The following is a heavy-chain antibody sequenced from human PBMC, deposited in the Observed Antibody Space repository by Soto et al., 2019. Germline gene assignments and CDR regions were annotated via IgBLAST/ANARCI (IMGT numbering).Heavy chain of an antibody. CDR3: QRSITIFGVDLSYNWFDP. CDR1: GGSISSSSYY. J-gene: IGHJ5*02. D-gene: IGHD3-3*01. CDR2: IYYSGST. V-gene: IGHV4-31*03. Sequence: PSETLSLTCTVSGGSISSSSYYWGWIRQPPGKGLEWIGYIYYSGSTYYNPSLKSRVTISVDTSKNQFSLKLSSVTAADTAVYYCQRSITIFGVDLSYNWFDPWGQGTLVTVSS.